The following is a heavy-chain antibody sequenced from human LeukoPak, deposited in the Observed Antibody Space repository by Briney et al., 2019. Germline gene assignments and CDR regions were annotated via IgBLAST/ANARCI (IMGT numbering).Heavy chain of an antibody. CDR1: GFTFDDYA. V-gene: IGHV3-9*01. J-gene: IGHJ3*02. CDR3: AKDIGYYDILTGYSEAFDI. D-gene: IGHD3-9*01. Sequence: GRFLRLSCAASGFTFDDYAMHWVRHAPGKGLEWVSGISWNSGSIGYADSVKGRFTISRDNAKNSLYLQMNSLRAEDTALYYCAKDIGYYDILTGYSEAFDIWGQGTMVTVSS. CDR2: ISWNSGSI.